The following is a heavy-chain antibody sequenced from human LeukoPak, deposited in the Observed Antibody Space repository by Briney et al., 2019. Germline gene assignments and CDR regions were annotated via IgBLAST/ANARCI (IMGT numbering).Heavy chain of an antibody. V-gene: IGHV3-33*06. CDR3: AKDLVESRKYYSYYGRAV. CDR1: GFTFSSYG. CDR2: IWYDGSNK. J-gene: IGHJ6*02. Sequence: GRSLRLSCAASGFTFSSYGMHWVRQAPGKGLEWAAVIWYDGSNKYYADSVKGRFTISRDNSKNTLYLQMNSLRAEDTAVYYCAKDLVESRKYYSYYGRAVWGQGPTVTVSS.